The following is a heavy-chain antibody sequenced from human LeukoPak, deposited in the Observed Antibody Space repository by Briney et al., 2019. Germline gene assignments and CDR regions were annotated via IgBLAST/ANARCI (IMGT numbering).Heavy chain of an antibody. D-gene: IGHD1-26*01. Sequence: GGSLRLSCAASGFTFSSYAMSWVRQAPGKGLEWVSSISSSSSYIYYADSVKGRFTISRDNAKNSLYLQMNSLRAEDTAVYYCARDRAFAPLGYWGQGTLVTVSS. V-gene: IGHV3-21*01. CDR2: ISSSSSYI. CDR1: GFTFSSYA. CDR3: ARDRAFAPLGY. J-gene: IGHJ4*02.